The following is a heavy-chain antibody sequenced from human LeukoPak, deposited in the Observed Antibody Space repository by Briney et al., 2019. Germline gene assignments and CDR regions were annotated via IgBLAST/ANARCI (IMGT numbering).Heavy chain of an antibody. J-gene: IGHJ3*02. V-gene: IGHV4-4*07. D-gene: IGHD3-3*01. Sequence: PSETLSLTCTVSGGSISSYYWSWIRQSPGKGLEWIGRIYTSGSTNYNPSLKSRVTISVDTSKNQFSLKLSSVTAADTAVYYCARDFEGVVNPPGAFDIWGQGTMVTVSS. CDR1: GGSISSYY. CDR2: IYTSGST. CDR3: ARDFEGVVNPPGAFDI.